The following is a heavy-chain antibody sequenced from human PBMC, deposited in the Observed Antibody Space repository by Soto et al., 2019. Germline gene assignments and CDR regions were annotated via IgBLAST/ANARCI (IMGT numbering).Heavy chain of an antibody. V-gene: IGHV3-30*18. CDR3: AKRGGGGWYNEPYLDY. D-gene: IGHD6-19*01. CDR1: GFTFSSYG. J-gene: IGHJ4*02. Sequence: PGGSLRLSSAASGFTFSSYGIHWVRQAPGKGLEWVAVISYDGSNKYYADSVKGRFTISRDNSKNTLYLQMNSLRAEDTAVYYCAKRGGGGWYNEPYLDYWGQGTLVTVSS. CDR2: ISYDGSNK.